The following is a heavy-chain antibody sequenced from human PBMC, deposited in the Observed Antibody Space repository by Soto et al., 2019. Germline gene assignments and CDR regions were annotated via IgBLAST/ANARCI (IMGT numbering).Heavy chain of an antibody. D-gene: IGHD6-6*01. CDR3: ARGDTSSIAASRFIDY. V-gene: IGHV4-34*01. Sequence: PSETLSLTCAVYGGSFSGYYWSWIRQPPGKGLEWIGEINHSGSTNYNPSLKSRVTISVDTSKNQFSLKLGSVTAADTAVYYCARGDTSSIAASRFIDYWGQGTLVTVSS. CDR1: GGSFSGYY. CDR2: INHSGST. J-gene: IGHJ4*02.